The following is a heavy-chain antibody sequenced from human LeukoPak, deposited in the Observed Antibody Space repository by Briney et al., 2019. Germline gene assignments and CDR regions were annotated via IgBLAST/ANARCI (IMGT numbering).Heavy chain of an antibody. CDR3: ARAYGDYGRPDY. J-gene: IGHJ4*02. Sequence: SETLSLTCTVSGDSISSGGYYWSSIRQHRGRGLEWIGYIYYSGSTYYNPSLKSRVTISVDTSKNQFSLKLSSVTAADTAVYYCARAYGDYGRPDYWGQGTLVTVSS. CDR1: GDSISSGGYY. V-gene: IGHV4-31*03. CDR2: IYYSGST. D-gene: IGHD4-17*01.